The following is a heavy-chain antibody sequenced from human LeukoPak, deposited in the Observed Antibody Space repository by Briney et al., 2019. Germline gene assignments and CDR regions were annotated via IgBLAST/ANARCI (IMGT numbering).Heavy chain of an antibody. CDR1: GFTFSSYA. V-gene: IGHV3-30*04. D-gene: IGHD4-17*01. J-gene: IGHJ4*02. CDR3: ARDRMAVTTRLFDY. CDR2: ISYDGSNK. Sequence: GGSLRLSCAASGFTFSSYAMHWVRQAPGKGLEWVAVISYDGSNKYYADSVKGRFTISRDNSKNTLYLQMNSLRAEDTAVYYCARDRMAVTTRLFDYWGQGTLVTVSS.